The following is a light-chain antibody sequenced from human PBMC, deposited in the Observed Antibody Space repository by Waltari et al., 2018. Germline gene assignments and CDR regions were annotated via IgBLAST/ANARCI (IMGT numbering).Light chain of an antibody. V-gene: IGKV1-39*01. CDR1: QYISTN. J-gene: IGKJ1*01. CDR3: HQSHFPTWT. CDR2: DAS. Sequence: EMTQSPSSLSASVGDRVTITCWARQYISTNLNWYQHKPGKAPKVLIYDASTLQSGVPSRFSGSGSGTDFTLTIKNLQLEDSATYYCHQSHFPTWTFGQGTKVEIK.